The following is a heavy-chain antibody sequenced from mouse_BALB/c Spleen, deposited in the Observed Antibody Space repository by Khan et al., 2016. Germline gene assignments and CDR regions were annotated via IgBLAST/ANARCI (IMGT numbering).Heavy chain of an antibody. CDR2: INPDNGGT. V-gene: IGHV1-18*01. Sequence: VRLQQSGPELVKPGASMKISCKASGYSFTGYIMNWVKQSHGMNLEWIGLINPDNGGTSYNQKFRGKATLTVDKSSSTAYMELLSLTSEDSAVYYCAREAYGYSYYYAMDYWGQGTSVTVSS. J-gene: IGHJ4*01. CDR3: AREAYGYSYYYAMDY. CDR1: GYSFTGYI. D-gene: IGHD1-2*01.